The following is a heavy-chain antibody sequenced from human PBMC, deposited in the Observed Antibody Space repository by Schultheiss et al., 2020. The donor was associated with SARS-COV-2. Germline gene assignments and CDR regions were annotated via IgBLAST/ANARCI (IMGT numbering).Heavy chain of an antibody. Sequence: GGSLRLSCAASGFTFSSYAMSWVRQAPGKGLEWVSAISGSGGSTYYADSVKGRFTISRDNSKNTLYLQMNSLRAEDTAVYYCAKEPDYDFWSGYYSVYFDYWGQGTLVTVSS. CDR1: GFTFSSYA. J-gene: IGHJ4*02. V-gene: IGHV3-23*01. D-gene: IGHD3-3*01. CDR3: AKEPDYDFWSGYYSVYFDY. CDR2: ISGSGGST.